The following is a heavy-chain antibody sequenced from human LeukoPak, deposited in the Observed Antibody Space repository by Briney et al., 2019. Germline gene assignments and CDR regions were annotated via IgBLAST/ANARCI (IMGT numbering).Heavy chain of an antibody. D-gene: IGHD3-22*01. CDR3: ARRYYDNSGHSYGYYFDY. Sequence: SEILSLTCAVYGGSFSGYYWSWIRQPPGKGLEWVGEINHSGSTNYNPSLKSRVTISVDTSKNQFSLKLSSVTAADTAVYYCARRYYDNSGHSYGYYFDYWGQGTLVTVSS. CDR1: GGSFSGYY. J-gene: IGHJ4*02. V-gene: IGHV4-34*01. CDR2: INHSGST.